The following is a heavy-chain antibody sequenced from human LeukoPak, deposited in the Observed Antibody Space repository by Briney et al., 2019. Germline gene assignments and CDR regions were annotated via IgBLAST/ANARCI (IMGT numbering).Heavy chain of an antibody. CDR1: GFTFSSYA. CDR3: AKSLASGVVIRYFDY. J-gene: IGHJ4*02. Sequence: ETGGSLRLSCAASGFTFSSYAMNWVRQAPGKGLEWVSAVSGSGDTTYYADSVKGRFTISRDNSKNTVFLQMNSLRADDTAVYYCAKSLASGVVIRYFDYWGQETLVTVSS. CDR2: VSGSGDTT. V-gene: IGHV3-23*01. D-gene: IGHD3-3*01.